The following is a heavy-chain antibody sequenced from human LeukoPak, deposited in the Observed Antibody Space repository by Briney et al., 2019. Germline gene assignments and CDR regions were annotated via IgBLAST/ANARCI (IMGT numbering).Heavy chain of an antibody. V-gene: IGHV3-11*01. D-gene: IGHD4-11*01. CDR2: ISNSGGTI. J-gene: IGHJ4*02. Sequence: LSLTCTVSGGSISSYYMTWIHQAPGKGLEWVSYISNSGGTIYYTDSVKGRFTISRDNAKNSLYLQMNSLRAEDTAVYYCARRYSNSFDYWGQGSLVTVSS. CDR1: GGSISSYY. CDR3: ARRYSNSFDY.